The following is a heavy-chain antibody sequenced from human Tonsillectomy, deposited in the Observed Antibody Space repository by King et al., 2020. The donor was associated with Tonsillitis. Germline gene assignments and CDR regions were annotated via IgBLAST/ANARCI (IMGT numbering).Heavy chain of an antibody. J-gene: IGHJ4*02. CDR2: INPSGGTT. D-gene: IGHD3-22*01. CDR1: GYTFTNYY. Sequence: VQLVESGAEVKKPGASVKVSCKASGYTFTNYYMHWVRQAPGQGLEWMGIINPSGGTTSYAQKFQGRVTMTRDTSTSTVYMELGSLRSEDTAVYYCARKGHGGPHYYDSSGYSYWGQGTLVTVSS. CDR3: ARKGHGGPHYYDSSGYSY. V-gene: IGHV1-46*01.